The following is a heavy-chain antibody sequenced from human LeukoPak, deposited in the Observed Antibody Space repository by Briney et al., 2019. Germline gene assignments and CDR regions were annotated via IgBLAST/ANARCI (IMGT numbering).Heavy chain of an antibody. CDR2: ISGSGTST. CDR1: GFSFSSYV. Sequence: PGGSLRLSCAASGFSFSSYVMSWVRRAPGKGLEWVSGISGSGTSTYHADSVKGRFTISRDNSKNTLYLQMNSLRAEDAAVYYCARGRAVDQAFDFWGQGTLVTVSS. CDR3: ARGRAVDQAFDF. D-gene: IGHD4-23*01. J-gene: IGHJ4*02. V-gene: IGHV3-23*01.